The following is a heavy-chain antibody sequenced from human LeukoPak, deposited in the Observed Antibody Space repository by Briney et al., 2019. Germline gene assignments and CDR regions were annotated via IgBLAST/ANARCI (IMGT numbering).Heavy chain of an antibody. V-gene: IGHV1-18*01. Sequence: HGASVKVSCKASGYTFTSYGISWVRQAPGQGLEWMGWISAYNGNTNYAQKLQGRVTMTTDTSTSTAYMELRSLRSDDTAVYYCARSIFGVVIKAFDIWGQGTMVTVSS. CDR1: GYTFTSYG. CDR3: ARSIFGVVIKAFDI. J-gene: IGHJ3*02. D-gene: IGHD3-3*01. CDR2: ISAYNGNT.